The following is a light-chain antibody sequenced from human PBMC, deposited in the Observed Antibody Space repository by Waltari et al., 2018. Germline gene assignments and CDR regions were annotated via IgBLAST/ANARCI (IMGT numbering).Light chain of an antibody. CDR2: KDS. V-gene: IGLV3-25*03. CDR3: QSADTTDYVL. CDR1: ALSQQF. J-gene: IGLJ2*01. Sequence: SSGLTQPPSMSVSPGLTARITCSGDALSQQFVHWYQQKPGQAPVMVMFKDSERAAAIPQGFSGSTSGTTGTLTISGVQAEDEADYYCQSADTTDYVLFGGGTSLTVL.